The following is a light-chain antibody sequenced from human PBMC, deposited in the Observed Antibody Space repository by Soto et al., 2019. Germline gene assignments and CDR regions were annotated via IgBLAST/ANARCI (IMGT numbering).Light chain of an antibody. CDR1: QSVSSSY. J-gene: IGKJ1*01. Sequence: EIVLTQSPVTLSLSPGERATLSCRASQSVSSSYLAWYQQKPGQAPRLLIYGASSRATGIPDRFSGSGSGTDFTLTISRLEPEDFATYYCQQYYSFPWTFGQGTKVDIK. CDR3: QQYYSFPWT. CDR2: GAS. V-gene: IGKV3-20*01.